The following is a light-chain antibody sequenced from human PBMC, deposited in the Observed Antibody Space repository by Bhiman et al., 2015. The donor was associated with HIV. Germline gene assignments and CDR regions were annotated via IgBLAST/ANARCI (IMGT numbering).Light chain of an antibody. CDR3: VSWDTSLTAEV. Sequence: QSVLTQPPAMSAAPGQSVTISCSGSAFNIERHQVTWLRHLPGTAPTSVIIMNNQRPSGVPDRFSGSKSGTSATLAIAGLQTGDEADYYCVSWDTSLTAEVFGPGTKVTVL. CDR2: MNN. V-gene: IGLV1-51*02. J-gene: IGLJ1*01. CDR1: AFNIERHQ.